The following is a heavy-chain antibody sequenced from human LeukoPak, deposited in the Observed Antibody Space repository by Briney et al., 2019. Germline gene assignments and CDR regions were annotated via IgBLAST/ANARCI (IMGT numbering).Heavy chain of an antibody. J-gene: IGHJ4*02. V-gene: IGHV3-23*01. CDR3: AKDREGLSSGYDLEYFDY. CDR2: ISGGGGTT. CDR1: GGLTFSICG. D-gene: IGHD5-12*01. Sequence: GGSLRLSCAASGGLTFSICGMSWVRQAPGKGLEWVSAISGGGGTTYYADSVKGRFTISRDNSKNTLFLQMNSLRAEDTAVYYCAKDREGLSSGYDLEYFDYWGQGTLVTVSS.